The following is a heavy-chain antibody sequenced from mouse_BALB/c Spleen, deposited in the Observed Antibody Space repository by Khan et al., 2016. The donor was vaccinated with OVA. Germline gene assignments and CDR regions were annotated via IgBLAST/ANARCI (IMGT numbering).Heavy chain of an antibody. CDR1: GFNIKDTY. J-gene: IGHJ3*01. V-gene: IGHV14-3*02. Sequence: EVELVESGAELVKPGASVKLSCTTSGFNIKDTYIHWVKQRPEQGLVWIGRIDPANGYTKFDPRFRGKATITTDTSSNTAYLQLSSLTSEDTAVCYCARITYEGVAYWGQGTLVTVSS. CDR2: IDPANGYT. CDR3: ARITYEGVAY. D-gene: IGHD2-3*01.